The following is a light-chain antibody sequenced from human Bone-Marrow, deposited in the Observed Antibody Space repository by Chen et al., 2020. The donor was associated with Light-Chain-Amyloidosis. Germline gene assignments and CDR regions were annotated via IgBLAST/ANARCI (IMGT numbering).Light chain of an antibody. CDR2: EVP. CDR1: SRDVGGDNH. J-gene: IGLJ1*01. Sequence: QSALTQPPSVSESPGQPLPLSCTGTSRDVGGDNHVSWYQQHPDKAPKLMIYEVPKRPSWVPARFSGSTSDNTASLTISGLQTEDEADYFCSSYTITNTLVFGSGTRVTVL. V-gene: IGLV2-14*01. CDR3: SSYTITNTLV.